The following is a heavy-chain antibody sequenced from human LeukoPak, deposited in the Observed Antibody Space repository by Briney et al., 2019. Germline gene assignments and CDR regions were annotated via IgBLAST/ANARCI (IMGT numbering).Heavy chain of an antibody. V-gene: IGHV1-18*01. J-gene: IGHJ5*02. CDR3: ALELLVDWFDP. Sequence: ASVKVSCKASGYTFTSYGISWVRQAPGQGLEWMGWISAYNGNANYAQKLQGRVTMTTDTSTSTAYMELRSLRSDDTAVYYCALELLVDWFDPWGQGTLVTVSS. D-gene: IGHD1-7*01. CDR2: ISAYNGNA. CDR1: GYTFTSYG.